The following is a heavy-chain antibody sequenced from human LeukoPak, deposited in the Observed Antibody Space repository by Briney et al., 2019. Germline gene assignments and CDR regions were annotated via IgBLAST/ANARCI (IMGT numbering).Heavy chain of an antibody. D-gene: IGHD3-10*01. V-gene: IGHV4-39*07. J-gene: IGHJ3*02. CDR3: MKSDGYGLIRI. CDR1: GDFITGYY. CDR2: IYYTGNT. Sequence: SETLSLTCTVSGDFITGYYCGGIRQPPGKGLEGIGNIYYTGNTYYSASLKSRVTISVDKSKNQFSLKVISMTAADTAVYYCMKSDGYGLIRICGRGTMVTVSS.